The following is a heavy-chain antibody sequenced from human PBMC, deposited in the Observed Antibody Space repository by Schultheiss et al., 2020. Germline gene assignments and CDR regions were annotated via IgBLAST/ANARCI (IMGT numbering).Heavy chain of an antibody. Sequence: SETLSLTCTVSGGSISSYYWGWIRQPPGKGLEWIGRIYTSGSTNYNPSLKSRVTMSVDTSKNQFSLKLSSVTAADTAVYYCARVRTSGWLIDYWGEGTLGTVFS. CDR3: ARVRTSGWLIDY. CDR1: GGSISSYY. J-gene: IGHJ4*02. D-gene: IGHD6-19*01. V-gene: IGHV4-4*07. CDR2: IYTSGST.